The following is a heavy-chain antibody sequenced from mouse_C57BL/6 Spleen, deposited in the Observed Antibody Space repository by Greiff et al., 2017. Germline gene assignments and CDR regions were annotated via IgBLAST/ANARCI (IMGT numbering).Heavy chain of an antibody. CDR3: ARGSNYYLDY. J-gene: IGHJ2*01. D-gene: IGHD2-5*01. CDR1: GYAFSSSW. V-gene: IGHV1-82*01. CDR2: IYPGDGDT. Sequence: QVQLQQSGPELVKPGASVKISCKASGYAFSSSWMNWVKQRPGKGLEWIGRIYPGDGDTNYNGKFKGKATLTADKSSSTAYMQLSSLTSEDSAVYFCARGSNYYLDYWGQGTALTVSS.